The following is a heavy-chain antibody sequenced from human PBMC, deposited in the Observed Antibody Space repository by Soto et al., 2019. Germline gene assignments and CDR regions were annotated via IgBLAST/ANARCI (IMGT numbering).Heavy chain of an antibody. D-gene: IGHD5-12*01. CDR3: AKSPRGEMATD. Sequence: QVQLVQSGGEVKKPGASVTVSCTASGYTFINYHITWVRQAPGQGLEWMAWINTYNGMTDYAQRFQGRVTMTRDTSTSTAYMELRNLGSDDTAVYFCAKSPRGEMATDWGQGNLVTVSS. CDR1: GYTFINYH. CDR2: INTYNGMT. V-gene: IGHV1-18*01. J-gene: IGHJ4*02.